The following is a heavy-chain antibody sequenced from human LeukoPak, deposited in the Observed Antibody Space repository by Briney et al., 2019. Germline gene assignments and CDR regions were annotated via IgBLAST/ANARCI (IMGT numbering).Heavy chain of an antibody. D-gene: IGHD2-15*01. CDR3: ARTPPVRGVYFDY. Sequence: SETLSLTCTVSGDSISSYYWSWIRQPAGKGLEWIGRIYASGGTNYNPSLKSRVTMSVDTSKNQFSLKLSSVTAADTAVYYCARTPPVRGVYFDYWGQGTLVTVSS. CDR2: IYASGGT. CDR1: GDSISSYY. J-gene: IGHJ4*02. V-gene: IGHV4-4*07.